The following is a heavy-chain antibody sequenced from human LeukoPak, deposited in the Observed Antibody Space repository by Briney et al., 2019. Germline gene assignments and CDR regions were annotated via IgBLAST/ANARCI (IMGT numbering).Heavy chain of an antibody. CDR3: AAGRPYSLLDY. CDR2: FDVIDAKT. D-gene: IGHD5-18*01. J-gene: IGHJ4*02. Sequence: GASVKVCCTVSGSSLTELSLYWVRQAPGKGLEWMGGFDVIDAKTFYAQKFQGRVTMTEDSSTDTAYMELSSLGSDDTAFYYCAAGRPYSLLDYWGQGTLLTVSS. CDR1: GSSLTELS. V-gene: IGHV1-24*01.